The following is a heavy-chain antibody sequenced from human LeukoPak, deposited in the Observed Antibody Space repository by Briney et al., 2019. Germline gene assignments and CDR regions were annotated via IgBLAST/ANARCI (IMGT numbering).Heavy chain of an antibody. D-gene: IGHD3-10*01. Sequence: PGGSLRLSCSTSGFTFSDYYMAWIRQSPGKGLEWISYINSSGSAVYYADSVKGRFTISMDNANNPLYLHMNILRPEDTAVYYCGRGAPFLYDSWSPTHFYGMDVWVEGRTVT. CDR3: GRGAPFLYDSWSPTHFYGMDV. J-gene: IGHJ6*01. V-gene: IGHV3-11*01. CDR1: GFTFSDYY. CDR2: INSSGSAV.